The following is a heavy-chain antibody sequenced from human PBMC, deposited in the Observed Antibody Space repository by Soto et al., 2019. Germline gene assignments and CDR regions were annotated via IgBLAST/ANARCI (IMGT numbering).Heavy chain of an antibody. CDR2: IIPIFGTA. Sequence: SVKVSCKASGGTFSSYAISRVRQAPGQGLEWMGGIIPIFGTANYAQKFQGRVTITADESTSTAYMELSSLRSEDTAVYYCARIYFVGAVSSSYNWFDPWGRGTLVTVSS. D-gene: IGHD4-4*01. CDR1: GGTFSSYA. V-gene: IGHV1-69*13. CDR3: ARIYFVGAVSSSYNWFDP. J-gene: IGHJ5*02.